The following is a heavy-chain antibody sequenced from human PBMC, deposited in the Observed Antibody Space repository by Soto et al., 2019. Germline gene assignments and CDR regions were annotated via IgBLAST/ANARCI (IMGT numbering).Heavy chain of an antibody. CDR2: ISYSGNT. D-gene: IGHD2-8*01. V-gene: IGHV4-59*01. CDR3: ARAHMVLSRSYFDS. Sequence: SETLSLTCTVSGGSISNFYWSWIRQPPGKGLEWIGYISYSGNTNYNPSLKSRVSISVDTSKNQLSLNLTSVTAADTAVYYCARAHMVLSRSYFDSWGQGTPVTVSS. J-gene: IGHJ4*02. CDR1: GGSISNFY.